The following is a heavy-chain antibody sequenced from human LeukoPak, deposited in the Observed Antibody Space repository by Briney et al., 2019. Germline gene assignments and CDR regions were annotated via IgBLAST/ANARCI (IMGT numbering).Heavy chain of an antibody. CDR2: ISWDGGST. J-gene: IGHJ4*02. CDR1: GFTFDDYT. V-gene: IGHV3-43*01. CDR3: ARESGDYYYDSSGYPDY. D-gene: IGHD3-22*01. Sequence: GGSLRLSCAASGFTFDDYTMHWVRQAPGKGLEWVSLISWDGGSTYYADSVKGRFTISRDNAKNSLYLQMNSLRAEDTAVYYCARESGDYYYDSSGYPDYWGQGTLVTVSS.